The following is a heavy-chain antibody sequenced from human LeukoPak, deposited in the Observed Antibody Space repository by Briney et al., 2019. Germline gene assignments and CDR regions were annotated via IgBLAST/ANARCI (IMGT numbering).Heavy chain of an antibody. CDR1: GYTFTNYG. CDR2: INPNSGGT. Sequence: RASVKVSCKASGYTFTNYGISWVRQAPGQGLEWMGWINPNSGGTNYAQKFQGRVTMTRDTSISTAYMELSRLRSDDTAVYYCATVVPAATSLYNWFDPWGQGTLVTVSS. CDR3: ATVVPAATSLYNWFDP. J-gene: IGHJ5*02. D-gene: IGHD2-2*01. V-gene: IGHV1-2*02.